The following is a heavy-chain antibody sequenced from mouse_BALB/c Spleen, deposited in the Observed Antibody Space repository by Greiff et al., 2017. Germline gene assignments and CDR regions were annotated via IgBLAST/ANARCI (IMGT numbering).Heavy chain of an antibody. CDR2: ISYDGSN. J-gene: IGHJ4*01. D-gene: IGHD2-14*01. Sequence: EVKLMESGPGLVKPSQSLSLTCSVTGYSITSGYYWNWIRQFPGNKLEWMGYISYDGSNNYNPSLKNRISITRDTSKNQFFLKLNSVTTEDTATYYCARSRGYRYGGMDYWGQGTSVTVSS. V-gene: IGHV3-6*02. CDR1: GYSITSGYY. CDR3: ARSRGYRYGGMDY.